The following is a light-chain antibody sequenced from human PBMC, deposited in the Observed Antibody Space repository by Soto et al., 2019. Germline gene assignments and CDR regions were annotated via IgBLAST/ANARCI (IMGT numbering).Light chain of an antibody. CDR2: GAF. CDR3: QQRRDWPPWT. Sequence: EIVVTQSPGTLSLSPGERATLSCRASQSVSSNLAWYQQKPGQAPRLLIYGAFTRATGFPARFSGSGSETDFTLTISSLEPEDFAVYYCQQRRDWPPWTFGQGTKVDIK. V-gene: IGKV3-11*01. CDR1: QSVSSN. J-gene: IGKJ1*01.